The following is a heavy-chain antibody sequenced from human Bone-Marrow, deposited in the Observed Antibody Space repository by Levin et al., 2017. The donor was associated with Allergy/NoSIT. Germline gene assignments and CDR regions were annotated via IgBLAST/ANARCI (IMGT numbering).Heavy chain of an antibody. CDR1: GFTFSSYD. D-gene: IGHD2-2*01. CDR3: ARVALPRYCTSTSCSDSGYYFDY. V-gene: IGHV3-13*04. J-gene: IGHJ4*02. CDR2: IGTAADS. Sequence: SGESLKISCAASGFTFSSYDMHWVRQATGRGLEWVSAIGTAADSYYSGSVKGRFTVSRDNAKNSFSLQMNSLRAGDTAVYYCARVALPRYCTSTSCSDSGYYFDYWGQGTLVTVSS.